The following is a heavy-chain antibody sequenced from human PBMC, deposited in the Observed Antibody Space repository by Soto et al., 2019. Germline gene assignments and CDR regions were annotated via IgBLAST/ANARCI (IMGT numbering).Heavy chain of an antibody. D-gene: IGHD3-10*01. J-gene: IGHJ3*02. CDR2: INHSGST. Sequence: SETLSLTCAVYGGSFSGYYWSWIRQPPGKGLEWIGEINHSGSTYYNPSLKSRVTISVDTSKNQFSLKLSSVTAADTAVYYCARAGGSGSYYEDAFDIWGQGTMVTVSS. V-gene: IGHV4-34*09. CDR3: ARAGGSGSYYEDAFDI. CDR1: GGSFSGYY.